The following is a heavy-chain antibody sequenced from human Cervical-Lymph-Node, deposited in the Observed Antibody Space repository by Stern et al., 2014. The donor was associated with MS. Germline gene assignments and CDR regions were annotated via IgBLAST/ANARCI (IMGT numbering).Heavy chain of an antibody. D-gene: IGHD6-6*01. CDR2: ISSSGGT. CDR1: GGSTSSYY. CDR3: ARGYTTSSGRPDY. Sequence: VQLVESGPGLVKPSETLSLTCTVSGGSTSSYYWSWIRQPPGKGLEWIGYISSSGGTKYNPPLKSRSTISLDPSKNQFPLNLSSVTAADTAVYYCARGYTTSSGRPDYWGQGTLVTVSS. V-gene: IGHV4-59*08. J-gene: IGHJ4*02.